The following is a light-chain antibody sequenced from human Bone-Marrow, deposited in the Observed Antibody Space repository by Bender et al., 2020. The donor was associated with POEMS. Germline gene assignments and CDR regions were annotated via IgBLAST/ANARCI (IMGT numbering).Light chain of an antibody. V-gene: IGLV2-8*01. CDR1: SSDVGGSNF. CDR3: CTYAGRWV. J-gene: IGLJ3*02. Sequence: SALTQPPSASGSPGQSVTISCTGTSSDVGGSNFVSWYQQHPGKAPKLMIYEVNKRPSGVSSRFSGSKSGNTASLTISGLQAEDESDYYCCTYAGRWVFGGGTKLTVL. CDR2: EVN.